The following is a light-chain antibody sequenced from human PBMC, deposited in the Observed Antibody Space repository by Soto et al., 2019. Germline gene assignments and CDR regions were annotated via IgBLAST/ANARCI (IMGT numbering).Light chain of an antibody. J-gene: IGKJ5*01. V-gene: IGKV2-28*01. CDR2: LGS. CDR1: RGLRHSNGNNY. Sequence: DIVMPQSPVSLPVTPGAPASISCRSSRGLRHSNGNNYLDWYLQKPGQSPQVLIYLGSNRASGVPDRFSGSGSGTDFTLKISRVEAEDVGVYYCMQARQTPITFGQGTRLEI. CDR3: MQARQTPIT.